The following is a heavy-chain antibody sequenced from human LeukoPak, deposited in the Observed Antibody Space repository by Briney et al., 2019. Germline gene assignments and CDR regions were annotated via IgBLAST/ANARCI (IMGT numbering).Heavy chain of an antibody. CDR1: GYTFSTYG. CDR3: GTYSGYDRIFDY. J-gene: IGHJ4*02. V-gene: IGHV3-48*04. D-gene: IGHD5-12*01. Sequence: GGSLRLSCAASGYTFSTYGMNWVRQAPGKGLEWVSYISGSSSAINYADSVKGRFTISRDNAKNSLYLQMNTLRAGDTAVYYSGTYSGYDRIFDYWGQGTLVTVSS. CDR2: ISGSSSAI.